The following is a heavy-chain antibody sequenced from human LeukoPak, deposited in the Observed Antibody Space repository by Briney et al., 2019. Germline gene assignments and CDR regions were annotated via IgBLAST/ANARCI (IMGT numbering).Heavy chain of an antibody. Sequence: ASVKVSCKASGYTFTSYGISWVRQAPGQGLEWMGWISAYNGNTNYAQKLQGRVTMTTDTSTSTAYMELRSLRSDDTAVYYCARVVFYSLNYAMDVWGQGTTVTVSS. CDR2: ISAYNGNT. D-gene: IGHD3-9*01. CDR1: GYTFTSYG. J-gene: IGHJ6*02. CDR3: ARVVFYSLNYAMDV. V-gene: IGHV1-18*01.